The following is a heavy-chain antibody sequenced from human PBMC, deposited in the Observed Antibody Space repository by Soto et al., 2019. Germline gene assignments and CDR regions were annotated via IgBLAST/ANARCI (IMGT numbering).Heavy chain of an antibody. D-gene: IGHD3-3*01. CDR3: ARWSPGRGFLAWIDRGYSFDY. CDR1: GGSFSGYY. CDR2: INHSGST. J-gene: IGHJ4*02. Sequence: SETLSLTCAVYGGSFSGYYWSWIRQPPGKGLEWIGEINHSGSTNYNPSLKSRVTISVDTSKNQFSLKLSSVTAADTAVYYCARWSPGRGFLAWIDRGYSFDYWGQGTLVTVSS. V-gene: IGHV4-34*01.